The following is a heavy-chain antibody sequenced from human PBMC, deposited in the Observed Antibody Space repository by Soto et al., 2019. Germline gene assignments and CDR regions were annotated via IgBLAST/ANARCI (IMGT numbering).Heavy chain of an antibody. CDR1: GGSISSGGYY. CDR2: IYYSGST. Sequence: QVQLQESGPGLVKPSQTLSLTCTVSGGSISSGGYYWSWIRQHPGKGLEWIGYIYYSGSTYCNPSLKSRVTISVDTSKNQFSLKLRSVTAADTAVYYCARDAPGIAVAGTPYWGQGTLVTVSS. J-gene: IGHJ4*02. CDR3: ARDAPGIAVAGTPY. D-gene: IGHD6-19*01. V-gene: IGHV4-31*03.